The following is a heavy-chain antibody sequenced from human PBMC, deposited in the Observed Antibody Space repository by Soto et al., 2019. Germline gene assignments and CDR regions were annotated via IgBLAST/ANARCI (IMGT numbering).Heavy chain of an antibody. D-gene: IGHD5-12*01. CDR2: IYYSGST. V-gene: IGHV4-39*01. CDR3: ARHPYSGYDFDY. Sequence: SETLSLTCTVSGGSISSGGYYWTWIRQHPGEGLEWIGYIYYSGSTYYNPSLKSRVTISGDTSKNQFSLKLSSVTAADTAVYYCARHPYSGYDFDYWGQGTLVTVSS. CDR1: GGSISSGGYY. J-gene: IGHJ4*02.